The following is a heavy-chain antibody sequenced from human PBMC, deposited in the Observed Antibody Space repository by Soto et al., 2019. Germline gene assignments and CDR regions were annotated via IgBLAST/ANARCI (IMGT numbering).Heavy chain of an antibody. CDR1: GYTFTSYG. V-gene: IGHV1-18*04. Sequence: ASVKVSCTASGYTFTSYGISWVREAPGQGLEWMGWISAYNGNTNYAQKLQGRVTMTTDTSTSTAYMELRSLRSDDTAVYYCARVVRDSSGYYYLGSLGYYYYGMDVWGQGTTVTVSS. CDR2: ISAYNGNT. CDR3: ARVVRDSSGYYYLGSLGYYYYGMDV. D-gene: IGHD3-22*01. J-gene: IGHJ6*02.